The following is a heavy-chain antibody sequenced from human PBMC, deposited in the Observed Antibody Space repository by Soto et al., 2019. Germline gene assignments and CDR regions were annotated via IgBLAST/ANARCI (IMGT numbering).Heavy chain of an antibody. CDR2: ISSSSSTI. CDR1: GFTFSSYS. D-gene: IGHD3-22*01. V-gene: IGHV3-48*02. J-gene: IGHJ4*02. Sequence: EVQLVESGGGLVQPGGSLRLSCAASGFTFSSYSMNWVRQAPGKGLEWVSYISSSSSTIYYADSVKGRFTISRDNAKNSLYLQMISLRDEDTAVYYCASVNSYYYDSSGYRWFDYWGQGTLVTVSS. CDR3: ASVNSYYYDSSGYRWFDY.